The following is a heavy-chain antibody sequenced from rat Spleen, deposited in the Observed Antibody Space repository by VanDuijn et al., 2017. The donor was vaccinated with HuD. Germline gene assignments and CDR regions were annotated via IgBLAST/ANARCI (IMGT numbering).Heavy chain of an antibody. CDR3: ARRVKLDYWYFDF. J-gene: IGHJ1*01. CDR1: GYTFTTYY. CDR2: INAGSGGI. Sequence: QVQLQQSGAELAKPGSSVKISCKASGYTFTTYYISWIKQTPGLGLDYIGYINAGSGGINYNEKFKGKATLTVDKSSNTAFMQLSSLTPDDSAVYYCARRVKLDYWYFDFWGPGTMVTVSS. V-gene: IGHV1-43*01.